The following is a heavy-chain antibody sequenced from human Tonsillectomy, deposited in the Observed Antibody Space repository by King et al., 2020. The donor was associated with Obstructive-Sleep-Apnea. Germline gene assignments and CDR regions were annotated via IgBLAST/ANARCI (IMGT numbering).Heavy chain of an antibody. CDR1: GGSISSGGYS. J-gene: IGHJ4*02. CDR3: ARERSIAVAGTLDY. D-gene: IGHD6-19*01. Sequence: VQLQESGPGLVKPSQTLSLTCAVSGGSISSGGYSWSWSRQPPGKGLEWMGDIYYSGTTYYNPSPKSRVTMSVDTSKNQFSLKLSSVTAADTAVYYCARERSIAVAGTLDYWGQGTLVTVSS. V-gene: IGHV4-30-4*07. CDR2: IYYSGTT.